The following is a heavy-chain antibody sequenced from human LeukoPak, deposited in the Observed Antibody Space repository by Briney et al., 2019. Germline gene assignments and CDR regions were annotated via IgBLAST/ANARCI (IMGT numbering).Heavy chain of an antibody. CDR3: ARHGHCTNGVCYSNYYYHIDV. V-gene: IGHV5-51*01. D-gene: IGHD2-8*01. CDR1: GYSFASSW. Sequence: GESLKISCKGSGYSFASSWISGVRQMPGKGLEWMGIIYPDDSDTRYSPSFEGQITISVDKSISTASLQWSSLKASDTAVYYCARHGHCTNGVCYSNYYYHIDVWGKGTTVIVSS. J-gene: IGHJ6*03. CDR2: IYPDDSDT.